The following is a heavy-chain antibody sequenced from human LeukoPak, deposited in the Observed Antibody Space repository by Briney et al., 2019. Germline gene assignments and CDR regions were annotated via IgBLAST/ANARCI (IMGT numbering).Heavy chain of an antibody. V-gene: IGHV4-34*01. CDR3: ARHNLVGNYYYYYYMDV. J-gene: IGHJ6*03. CDR2: INHSGST. CDR1: GGSFSGYY. D-gene: IGHD1-26*01. Sequence: SETLSLTCAVYGGSFSGYYWSWIRQPPGKGLEWIGEINHSGSTNYNPSLKSRVTISVDTSKNQFSLKLSSVTAADTAVYYCARHNLVGNYYYYYYMDVWGKGTTVTISS.